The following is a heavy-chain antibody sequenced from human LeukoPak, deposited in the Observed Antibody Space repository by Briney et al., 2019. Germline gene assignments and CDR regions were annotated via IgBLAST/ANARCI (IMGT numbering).Heavy chain of an antibody. CDR3: ARNPGVGSSWYRLHY. V-gene: IGHV3-30-3*01. CDR2: ISYDGSKT. Sequence: PGRSLRLSCAASGITFINHAMDWVRQAPGKGLEWVAAISYDGSKTYYADSVKGRFTISRDNSKSTLYLQMNSLRVEDTAVYYCARNPGVGSSWYRLHYWGQGTLVTVSS. D-gene: IGHD6-13*01. CDR1: GITFINHA. J-gene: IGHJ4*02.